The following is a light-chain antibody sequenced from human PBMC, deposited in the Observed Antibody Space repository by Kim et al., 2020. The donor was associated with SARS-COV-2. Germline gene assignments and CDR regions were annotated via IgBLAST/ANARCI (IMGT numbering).Light chain of an antibody. Sequence: GKLTCTLSSGHSNYAIAWHQQQPHKGPRYWMQLNSDGSHNKGDGIPDRFSGSSSGAERYLTISSLQSQDEADYCCQTWGKSTYAIFGGGTQLTVL. J-gene: IGLJ2*01. CDR1: SGHSNYA. CDR3: QTWGKSTYAI. CDR2: LNSDGSH. V-gene: IGLV4-69*01.